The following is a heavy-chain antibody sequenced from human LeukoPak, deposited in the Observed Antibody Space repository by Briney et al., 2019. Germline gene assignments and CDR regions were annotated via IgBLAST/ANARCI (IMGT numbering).Heavy chain of an antibody. J-gene: IGHJ4*02. CDR3: AKYGPQDSGSSHFDY. D-gene: IGHD1-26*01. V-gene: IGHV3-23*01. CDR2: IRDSGSST. CDR1: GFTVSSNY. Sequence: GGSLRLSCAASGFTVSSNYMSWLRQAPGKGLEWVSAIRDSGSSTHYADSVKGRFTTSRDNSKNTLFLQMNSLRAEDTAIYYCAKYGPQDSGSSHFDYWGQGALVTVSS.